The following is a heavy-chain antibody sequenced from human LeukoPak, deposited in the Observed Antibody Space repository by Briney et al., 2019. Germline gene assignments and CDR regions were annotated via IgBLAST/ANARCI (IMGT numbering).Heavy chain of an antibody. CDR3: ARDSYYDFWSGRRGDAFDI. J-gene: IGHJ3*02. D-gene: IGHD3-3*01. CDR2: IYDSGST. V-gene: IGHV4-59*01. Sequence: SETQSLTCTVSGGSISSYYWSWIRQPPGKGLEWIGYIYDSGSTNYNPSLKSRVTISVDTSKNQFSLKLSSVTAADTAVYYCARDSYYDFWSGRRGDAFDIWGQGTMVTVSS. CDR1: GGSISSYY.